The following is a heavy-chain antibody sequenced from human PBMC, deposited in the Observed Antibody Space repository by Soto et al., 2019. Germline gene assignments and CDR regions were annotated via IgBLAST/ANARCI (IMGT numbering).Heavy chain of an antibody. J-gene: IGHJ5*02. Sequence: APVKVSCKASGYTFTSYGISWVRQAPGQGLEWMGWISAYNGNTNYAQKLQGRVTMTTDTSTSTAYMELRSLRSDDTAVYYCARVNQQLVRWWFDPWGQGTIVIVSS. CDR3: ARVNQQLVRWWFDP. V-gene: IGHV1-18*01. CDR2: ISAYNGNT. CDR1: GYTFTSYG. D-gene: IGHD6-13*01.